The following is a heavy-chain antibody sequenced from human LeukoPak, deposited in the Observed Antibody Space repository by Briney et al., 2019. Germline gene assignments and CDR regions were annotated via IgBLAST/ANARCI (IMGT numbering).Heavy chain of an antibody. Sequence: SGPTLVQPTQTLTLTCTFSGSSLYSSGVGVGWIRQPPGKALEWLAVIYWDDDKRYNPSLRSRLTMSKDASKSQVFLVMTNMDPVDTATYYCAHRRPGHLTGWDNSYFDNWGPGTLVTVSS. CDR3: AHRRPGHLTGWDNSYFDN. D-gene: IGHD1/OR15-1a*01. J-gene: IGHJ4*02. V-gene: IGHV2-5*02. CDR2: IYWDDDK. CDR1: GSSLYSSGVG.